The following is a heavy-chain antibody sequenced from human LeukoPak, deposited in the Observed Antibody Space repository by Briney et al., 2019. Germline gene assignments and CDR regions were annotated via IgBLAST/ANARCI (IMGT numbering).Heavy chain of an antibody. CDR3: ARGTSYYYDSSGYYPNCDY. V-gene: IGHV3-30*01. J-gene: IGHJ4*02. Sequence: GGSLRLSCAASGFTLSSYAMHWVRQAPGKGLEWVAVISYDGSNKYYADSVKGRFTISRDNSKNTLYLQMNSLRAEDTAVYYCARGTSYYYDSSGYYPNCDYWGQGTLVTVYS. CDR1: GFTLSSYA. D-gene: IGHD3-22*01. CDR2: ISYDGSNK.